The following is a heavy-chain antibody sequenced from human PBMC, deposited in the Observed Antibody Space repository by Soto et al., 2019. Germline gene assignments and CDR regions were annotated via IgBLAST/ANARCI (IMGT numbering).Heavy chain of an antibody. D-gene: IGHD3-3*01. CDR2: IYYSGST. V-gene: IGHV4-59*01. Sequence: SETLSLTCTVSGGSISSYYWSWIRQPPGKGLEWIGYIYYSGSTNYNPSLKSRVTISVDTSKNQFSLKLSSVTAADTAVYYCARQRVVSLHYYYGMDVWGQGTTVTVSS. CDR1: GGSISSYY. CDR3: ARQRVVSLHYYYGMDV. J-gene: IGHJ6*02.